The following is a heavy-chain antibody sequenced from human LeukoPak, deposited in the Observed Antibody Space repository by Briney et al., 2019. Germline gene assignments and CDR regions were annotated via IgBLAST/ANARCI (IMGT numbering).Heavy chain of an antibody. J-gene: IGHJ4*02. V-gene: IGHV3-21*01. D-gene: IGHD4-23*01. CDR3: ARGSRGNFDY. CDR1: EFTFSSYT. Sequence: GGSLRLSCAASEFTFSSYTMNWVRQAPGKGLEWVSSISSNNNYIYYADSVKGRFTISRDNAKNSLYLQMNSLRAEDTAVYYCARGSRGNFDYWGQGTLVTVSS. CDR2: ISSNNNYI.